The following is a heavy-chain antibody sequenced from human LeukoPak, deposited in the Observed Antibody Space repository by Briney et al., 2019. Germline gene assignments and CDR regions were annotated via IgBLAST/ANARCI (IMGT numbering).Heavy chain of an antibody. J-gene: IGHJ4*02. D-gene: IGHD1-26*01. V-gene: IGHV1-2*06. CDR2: INPNSGGT. CDR1: GYTFTGYY. Sequence: ASVKVSCTASGYTFTGYYMHWVRQAPGQGLEWMGRINPNSGGTNYAQEFQGRVTMTRDTSISTAYMGVSKLRTDDTAVYYLARDLDLYRGSFSTFDYWGQGTLVTVSS. CDR3: ARDLDLYRGSFSTFDY.